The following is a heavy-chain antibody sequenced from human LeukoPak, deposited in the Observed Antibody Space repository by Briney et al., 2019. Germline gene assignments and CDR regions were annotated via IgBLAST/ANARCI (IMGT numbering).Heavy chain of an antibody. CDR1: GFTFSSYA. D-gene: IGHD3-22*01. CDR3: VKGHDSSGYYLSYFDY. J-gene: IGHJ4*02. V-gene: IGHV3-64D*09. Sequence: GGSLRLSCSASGFTFSSYAMHWVRQAPGKGLEYVSTISSNGGTTYYADSVKGRFTISRDNSKNTLYLQMSSLRAEDTAVYYCVKGHDSSGYYLSYFDYWGQGALVTVSS. CDR2: ISSNGGTT.